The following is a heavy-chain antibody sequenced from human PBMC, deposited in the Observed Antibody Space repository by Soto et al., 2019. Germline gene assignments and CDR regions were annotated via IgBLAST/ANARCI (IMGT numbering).Heavy chain of an antibody. CDR1: GFTFSSYA. D-gene: IGHD3-10*01. CDR2: ISGSGGST. Sequence: EVQLLESGGGLVQPGGSLRLSCAASGFTFSSYAMSWVRQAPGKGLEWVSAISGSGGSTYYADSVKGRFTISRDNSKNTLYLQMNRLRAEDTAVYYCEKGVLWFGELLLGSHFDYWGQGTLVTVSS. J-gene: IGHJ4*02. CDR3: EKGVLWFGELLLGSHFDY. V-gene: IGHV3-23*01.